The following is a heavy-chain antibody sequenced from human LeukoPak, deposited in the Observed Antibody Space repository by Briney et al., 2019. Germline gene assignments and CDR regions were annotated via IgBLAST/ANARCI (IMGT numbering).Heavy chain of an antibody. CDR2: IYYTGRT. J-gene: IGHJ4*02. Sequence: SETLSLTCTVSGNSISRYYWTWIRQPPGKGLEWIGSIYYTGRTNYNPSLKSRVTISVDTSKNHFSLTRSSVTAADTAVYYCARGGGSSSWYYFDYWGQGTLVTVSS. V-gene: IGHV4-59*01. CDR1: GNSISRYY. D-gene: IGHD6-13*01. CDR3: ARGGGSSSWYYFDY.